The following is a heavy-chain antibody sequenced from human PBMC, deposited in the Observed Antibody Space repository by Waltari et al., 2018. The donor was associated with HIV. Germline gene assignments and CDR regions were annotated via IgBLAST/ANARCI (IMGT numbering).Heavy chain of an antibody. CDR2: MNPNSGNK. CDR3: ARGRVQVRGAMYYFDY. V-gene: IGHV1-8*01. CDR1: GYTFTSYD. J-gene: IGHJ4*02. D-gene: IGHD3-10*01. Sequence: QVQLVQSGAEVKKPGASVKVSCKASGYTFTSYDINWVRQATGQGLEWMGWMNPNSGNKGYPQKFQGRVTMTRNTSISTAYMELSSLRSEDTAVYYCARGRVQVRGAMYYFDYWGQGTLVTVSS.